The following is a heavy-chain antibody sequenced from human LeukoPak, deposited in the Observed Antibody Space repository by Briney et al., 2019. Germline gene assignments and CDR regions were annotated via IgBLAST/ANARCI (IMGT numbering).Heavy chain of an antibody. Sequence: ASVKVFCKASGYTFTSYYMHWVRQAPGQGLEWMGIINPSGGSTSYAQKFQGRVTMTRDTSTSTVYMELSSLRSEDTAVYYCARDAPSYYDSSGYPDYWGQGTLVTVSS. CDR2: INPSGGST. CDR1: GYTFTSYY. CDR3: ARDAPSYYDSSGYPDY. V-gene: IGHV1-46*01. J-gene: IGHJ4*02. D-gene: IGHD3-22*01.